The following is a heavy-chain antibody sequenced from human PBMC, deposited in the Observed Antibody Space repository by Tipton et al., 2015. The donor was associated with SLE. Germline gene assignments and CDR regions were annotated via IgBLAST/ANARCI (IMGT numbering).Heavy chain of an antibody. J-gene: IGHJ3*02. CDR1: GYTLTSYD. D-gene: IGHD3-3*01. Sequence: QLVQSGAEVKKPGASVKVSCKASGYTLTSYDINWVRQATGQGLEWMGWMNPNSGNTGYAQKFQGRVTMTRNTSISTAYMELSSLRSEDTAVYYCARVPPGYYDFWSGYRDAFDIWGQGTMVTVSS. CDR2: MNPNSGNT. CDR3: ARVPPGYYDFWSGYRDAFDI. V-gene: IGHV1-8*01.